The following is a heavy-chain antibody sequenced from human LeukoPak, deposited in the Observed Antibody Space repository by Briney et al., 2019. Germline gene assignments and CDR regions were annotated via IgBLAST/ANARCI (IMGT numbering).Heavy chain of an antibody. V-gene: IGHV4-34*01. D-gene: IGHD6-19*01. Sequence: SETLSLTCAVYGGSFSGYYWSWIRQPPGKGLEWIGEINHSGSTNYNPSLKSRVTISVDTSKNQFSLKLSSVTAADTAVYYRARGSPGGWSYYFDYWGQGTLVTVSS. CDR2: INHSGST. CDR3: ARGSPGGWSYYFDY. J-gene: IGHJ4*02. CDR1: GGSFSGYY.